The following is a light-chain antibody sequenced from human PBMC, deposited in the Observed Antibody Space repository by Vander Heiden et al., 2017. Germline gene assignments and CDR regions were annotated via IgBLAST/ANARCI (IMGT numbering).Light chain of an antibody. V-gene: IGLV1-44*01. CDR1: SSNIGSNT. J-gene: IGLJ3*02. Sequence: QPVLPHPPLAPWAPGPRATISCSGSSSNIGSNTVNWYQQLPGTAPKLLIYSNNQQPSGVPDRFSGSKSGTSASLAISGLQSEDEADYYCAAWDDSLNGPVFGGGTKLTVL. CDR2: SNN. CDR3: AAWDDSLNGPV.